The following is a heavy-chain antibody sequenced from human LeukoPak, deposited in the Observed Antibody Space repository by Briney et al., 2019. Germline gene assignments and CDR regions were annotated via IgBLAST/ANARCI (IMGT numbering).Heavy chain of an antibody. Sequence: PGESLKISCKGSGYSFNTYWIAWVRQXPXKXLEXXGXXYPGESDARYSPSFQGQVTISADKSTSTAYLQWSRLKASDTAMYYCARSSADSLTGFYMFDYWGQGTLATVSS. J-gene: IGHJ4*02. CDR3: ARSSADSLTGFYMFDY. CDR1: GYSFNTYW. V-gene: IGHV5-51*03. D-gene: IGHD3-9*01. CDR2: XYPGESDA.